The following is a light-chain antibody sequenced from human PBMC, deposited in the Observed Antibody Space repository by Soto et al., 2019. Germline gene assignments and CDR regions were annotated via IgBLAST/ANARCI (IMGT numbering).Light chain of an antibody. CDR3: QQANSFPFT. CDR2: AAS. V-gene: IGKV1-12*02. Sequence: DIQMTQSPSSVSASVGDRVTITCRASQLINNWLAWYQQKPGKAPKLLIYAASTLQSGVPSRFSGSGSGTDFTLTISSLQPEDFGTYYCQQANSFPFTFGPGTEVDIK. CDR1: QLINNW. J-gene: IGKJ3*01.